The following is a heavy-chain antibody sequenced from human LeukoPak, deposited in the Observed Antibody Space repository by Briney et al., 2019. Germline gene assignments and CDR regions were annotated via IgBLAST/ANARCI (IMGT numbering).Heavy chain of an antibody. J-gene: IGHJ4*02. D-gene: IGHD6-13*01. CDR2: ISAYNGNT. Sequence: GASVKVSCKASGYTFTSYGISWVRQAPGQGLEWMGWISAYNGNTNYAQKLQGRVTMTTDTSTSTAYMELRSLRSDDTAVYYCARVAAAGFQARSIDYWGQGTLVTVSS. CDR3: ARVAAAGFQARSIDY. V-gene: IGHV1-18*01. CDR1: GYTFTSYG.